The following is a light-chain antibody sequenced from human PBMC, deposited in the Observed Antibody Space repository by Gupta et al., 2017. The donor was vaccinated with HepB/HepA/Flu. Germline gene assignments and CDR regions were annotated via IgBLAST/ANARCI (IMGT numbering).Light chain of an antibody. Sequence: ILITPSPHPLSVSLGERATINFKSSQSGLDSSNNKSYLAWYQQKPGQPPKLLIYWASTRESGVPDRFSGRGSGTDFTLTISSLQAEDVAIYYCQQYDGARLTFGGGTTVEIK. CDR1: QSGLDSSNNKSY. V-gene: IGKV4-1*01. CDR3: QQYDGARLT. CDR2: WAS. J-gene: IGKJ4*01.